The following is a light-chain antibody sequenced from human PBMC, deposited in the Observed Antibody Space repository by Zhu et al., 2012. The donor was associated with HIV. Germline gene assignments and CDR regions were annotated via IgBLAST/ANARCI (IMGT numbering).Light chain of an antibody. CDR3: QEYNSWPHT. J-gene: IGKJ2*01. CDR1: QSLSNK. Sequence: EIVMTQSPATLSVSPGERATLSCRASQSLSNKLAWYQQKGGQSPRLLIYDASTRATGVPGRFSGSGSGLEFTLTISSLQSEDFAVYYCQEYNSWPHTFGQGTKLEIK. V-gene: IGKV3-15*01. CDR2: DAS.